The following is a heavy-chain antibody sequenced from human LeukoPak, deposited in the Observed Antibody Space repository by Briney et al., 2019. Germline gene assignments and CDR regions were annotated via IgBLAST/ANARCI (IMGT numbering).Heavy chain of an antibody. V-gene: IGHV1-2*02. CDR1: GYTFTGYY. CDR2: INPNSGGT. Sequence: ASVKVSCKASGYTFTGYYMHWVRQAPGQGLEWMGWINPNSGGTNYAQKFQGRVTMTRDTSISTVYMELRSLRSDDTAVYYCARGGNSGWRTPNDDYWGQGTLATVSS. J-gene: IGHJ4*02. CDR3: ARGGNSGWRTPNDDY. D-gene: IGHD6-19*01.